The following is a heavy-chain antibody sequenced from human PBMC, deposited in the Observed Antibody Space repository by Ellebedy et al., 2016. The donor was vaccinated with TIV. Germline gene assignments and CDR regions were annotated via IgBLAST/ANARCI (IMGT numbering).Heavy chain of an antibody. CDR2: ISGSSGAI. CDR1: GFTFSSYS. D-gene: IGHD3-10*02. J-gene: IGHJ6*02. V-gene: IGHV3-48*01. CDR3: AREWAQANYYDRIGVYYYGMDV. Sequence: GESLKISCAASGFTFSSYSMNWVRQAPGKGLEWVSYISGSSGAIQYADSVKGRFTISRDNSKNTLYLQMNSLRAEDTAVYYCAREWAQANYYDRIGVYYYGMDVWGQGTTVTVSS.